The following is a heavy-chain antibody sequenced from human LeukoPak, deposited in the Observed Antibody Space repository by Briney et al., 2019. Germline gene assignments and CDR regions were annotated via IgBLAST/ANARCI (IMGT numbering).Heavy chain of an antibody. Sequence: SETLSLTCTVSGGSISSSSYYWGWIRQPPGKGLEWIGSIYYSGSTYYNPSLKSRVTISVDTSKNQFSLRLSSVTAADTAAYNCARGGLKLQSAFDIWGQGTMVTVSS. CDR2: IYYSGST. D-gene: IGHD2-15*01. V-gene: IGHV4-39*01. J-gene: IGHJ3*02. CDR1: GGSISSSSYY. CDR3: ARGGLKLQSAFDI.